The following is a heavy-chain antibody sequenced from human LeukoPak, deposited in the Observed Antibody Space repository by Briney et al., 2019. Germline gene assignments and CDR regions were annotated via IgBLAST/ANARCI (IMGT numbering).Heavy chain of an antibody. CDR1: GGSISSYY. D-gene: IGHD2-21*02. CDR3: ARGGVTPYYYYGMDV. Sequence: SETLSLTCTVSGGSISSYYWSWIRQPPGKGLGWIGYIYYSGSTNYNPSLKSRVTISVDTSKNQFSLKLSSVTAADTAVYYCARGGVTPYYYYGMDVWGQGTTVTVSS. CDR2: IYYSGST. J-gene: IGHJ6*02. V-gene: IGHV4-59*01.